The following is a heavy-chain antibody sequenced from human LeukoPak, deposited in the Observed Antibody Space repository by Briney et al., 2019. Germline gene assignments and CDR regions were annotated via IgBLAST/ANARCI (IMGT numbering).Heavy chain of an antibody. CDR3: ARNLGLNLIEWFDP. CDR1: GYTFTTYY. J-gene: IGHJ5*02. V-gene: IGHV1-46*01. CDR2: INPSSGST. D-gene: IGHD1-14*01. Sequence: ASVKVSCKASGYTFTTYYMHWVRQAPGQGLEWMGIINPSSGSTSYAQKFQGRVTITADESTSTAYMELSSLRSEDTAVYYCARNLGLNLIEWFDPWGQGTLVTVSS.